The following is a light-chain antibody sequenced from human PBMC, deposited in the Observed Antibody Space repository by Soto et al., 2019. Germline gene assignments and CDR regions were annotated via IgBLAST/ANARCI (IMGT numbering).Light chain of an antibody. CDR3: QQYYSTPQNT. CDR2: WAS. V-gene: IGKV4-1*01. J-gene: IGKJ2*01. Sequence: DIVMTQSPDSLAVSLGERATINCKSSQSDLYSSNNKNYLAWYQQKPGQPPKLLIYWASTRDSGVPARFSGSGSGTDFTLTISSLQAEDVAVYYCQQYYSTPQNTFGQGTKLEIK. CDR1: QSDLYSSNNKNY.